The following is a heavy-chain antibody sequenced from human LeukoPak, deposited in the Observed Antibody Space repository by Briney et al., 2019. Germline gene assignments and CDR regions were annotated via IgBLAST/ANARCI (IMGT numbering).Heavy chain of an antibody. CDR3: ARDPYSSSWYRFGFDY. D-gene: IGHD6-13*01. CDR1: GFTFSSYE. Sequence: PGGSLRLSCAVSGFTFSSYEMNWVRQAPGKGLEWVSYISSSGFNIYYADSVKGRFTISRDNSKNTLYLQMNSLRAEDTAVYYCARDPYSSSWYRFGFDYWGQGTLVTVSS. J-gene: IGHJ4*02. CDR2: ISSSGFNI. V-gene: IGHV3-48*03.